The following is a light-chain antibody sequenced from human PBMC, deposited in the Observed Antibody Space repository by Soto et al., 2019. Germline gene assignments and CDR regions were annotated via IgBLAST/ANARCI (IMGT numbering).Light chain of an antibody. CDR2: GAS. Sequence: EIVLTQSPCTLSLYPGERATLSCRASQSVSSSYLAWYQQKPGQAPRLLIYGASSRATGIPDRFSGSGSGTDFTLTISRLEPEDFAVYYCQQYGSSPWTFGQGTKVDI. J-gene: IGKJ1*01. V-gene: IGKV3-20*01. CDR1: QSVSSSY. CDR3: QQYGSSPWT.